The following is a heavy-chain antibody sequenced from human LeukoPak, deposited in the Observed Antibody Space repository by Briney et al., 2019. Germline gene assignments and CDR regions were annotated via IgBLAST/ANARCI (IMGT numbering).Heavy chain of an antibody. V-gene: IGHV4-59*08. J-gene: IGHJ5*02. CDR3: ARGMYYDILTGLPNWFDP. CDR1: GGSISSYY. D-gene: IGHD3-9*01. CDR2: INYSGST. Sequence: SETLSLTCTVSGGSISSYYWSWIRQPPGKGLEWIGYINYSGSTNYNPSLKSQVTISVETSKNQFSLKLTSVTAADTAVYYCARGMYYDILTGLPNWFDPWGQGTLVTVSS.